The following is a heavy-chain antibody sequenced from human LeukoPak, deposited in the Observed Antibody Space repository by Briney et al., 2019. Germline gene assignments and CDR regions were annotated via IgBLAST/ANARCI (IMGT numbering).Heavy chain of an antibody. CDR2: IYYSGST. D-gene: IGHD3-22*01. Sequence: SETLSLTCTVSGGSISSSNYYWGWIRQPPGKGLEWIGSIYYSGSTYYNPSLRSRVTISVDTSKNQFSLKLSSVTAADTAVYYCARKLYDSSGYWDYYFDYWGQGTLVTVSS. J-gene: IGHJ4*02. CDR3: ARKLYDSSGYWDYYFDY. CDR1: GGSISSSNYY. V-gene: IGHV4-39*01.